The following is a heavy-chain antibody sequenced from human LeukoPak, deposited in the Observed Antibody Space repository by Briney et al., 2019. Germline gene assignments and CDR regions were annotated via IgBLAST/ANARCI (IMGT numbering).Heavy chain of an antibody. Sequence: GGSLRLSCAASGFTFSSYAMHWVRQAPGKGLEWVAVISYDGSNKYYADSVKGRFTISRDNSKNTLYLQMNSLRAEDTAVYYCARDRNSGLEYYFDYWGQGTLVTVSS. D-gene: IGHD3-3*01. CDR2: ISYDGSNK. V-gene: IGHV3-30-3*01. CDR3: ARDRNSGLEYYFDY. J-gene: IGHJ4*02. CDR1: GFTFSSYA.